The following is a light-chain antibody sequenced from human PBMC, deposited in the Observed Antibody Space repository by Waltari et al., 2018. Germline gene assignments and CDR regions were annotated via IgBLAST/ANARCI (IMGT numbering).Light chain of an antibody. CDR2: DVS. CDR1: SSDIGAYHY. J-gene: IGLJ2*01. V-gene: IGLV2-14*01. Sequence: QSALTQPASVSGSPGQSITISCTGTSSDIGAYHYVPWYQQFPGKAPKLIIYDVSKRSSGVFNRFSGSKSGDSASLTISGLQVDDEAHYHCASYTSGSTHVAFGGGTQVTVL. CDR3: ASYTSGSTHVA.